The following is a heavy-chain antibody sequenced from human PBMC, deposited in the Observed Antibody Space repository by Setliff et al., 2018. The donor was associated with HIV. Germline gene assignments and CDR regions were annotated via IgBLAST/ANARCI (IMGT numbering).Heavy chain of an antibody. D-gene: IGHD6-19*01. J-gene: IGHJ6*03. CDR3: AKGRYSSGANYYYYYMDV. V-gene: IGHV3-23*01. CDR1: GFRFSDYT. Sequence: PGGSLRLSCAPSGFRFSDYTMTCVRQAQGKGLECVSGISGSGDTIYYADSVKGRFTISRDNSKNTLYLQMNSLRAEDTAVYYGAKGRYSSGANYYYYYMDVWGKGTTVTVSS. CDR2: ISGSGDTI.